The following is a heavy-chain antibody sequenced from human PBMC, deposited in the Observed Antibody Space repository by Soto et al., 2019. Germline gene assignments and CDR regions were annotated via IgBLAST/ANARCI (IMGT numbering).Heavy chain of an antibody. CDR3: TSDKMAYYYDGSGYSDYWYFDL. CDR1: GFTFSGSA. V-gene: IGHV3-73*01. CDR2: IRSKANSYAT. J-gene: IGHJ2*01. Sequence: GGSLRLSCAASGFTFSGSAMHWVRQASGKGLEWVGRIRSKANSYATAYAASVKGRFTISRDDSKNTAYLQMNSLKTEDTAVYYCTSDKMAYYYDGSGYSDYWYFDLWGRGTLVTVSS. D-gene: IGHD3-22*01.